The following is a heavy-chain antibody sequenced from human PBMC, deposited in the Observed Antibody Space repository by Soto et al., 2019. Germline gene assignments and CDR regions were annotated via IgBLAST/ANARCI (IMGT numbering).Heavy chain of an antibody. CDR1: GDSIKSNVW. V-gene: IGHV4-4*02. Sequence: QVRLQESGPGLVKPSGTLSLTCSVSGDSIKSNVWWSWVRQPPGKGLEWIGEIFHKGITYYNPSFESRVTMSVDKSKNQFSLLLTSVTATDTAMYYCARDVAVPGESDRFDQWGQGIMVTVSS. D-gene: IGHD6-19*01. CDR2: IFHKGIT. J-gene: IGHJ4*02. CDR3: ARDVAVPGESDRFDQ.